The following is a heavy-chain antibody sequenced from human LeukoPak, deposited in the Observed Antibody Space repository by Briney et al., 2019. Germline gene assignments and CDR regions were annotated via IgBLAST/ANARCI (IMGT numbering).Heavy chain of an antibody. Sequence: PSETLSLTCTVSVYSISSGYYGGCIRQPPGKGLEWIGSIYHSGSTYYNPSLKSRVTISVATYKNQFSLKLSSVTAADTAVYYCARAPRRDGTSGWFDPWGQGTLVTVSS. J-gene: IGHJ5*02. CDR3: ARAPRRDGTSGWFDP. CDR1: VYSISSGYY. D-gene: IGHD5-24*01. V-gene: IGHV4-38-2*02. CDR2: IYHSGST.